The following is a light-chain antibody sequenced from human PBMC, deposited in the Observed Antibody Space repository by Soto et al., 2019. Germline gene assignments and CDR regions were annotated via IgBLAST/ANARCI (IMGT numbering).Light chain of an antibody. Sequence: DIQMTQSPSSLSASVGDRVTITCRASQSISSYLNWYQQKPGKAPKLLIYAASSLQSGDPSRFSGSGSGTDFTLTISSLQPEDFATHYCQQSYSTLRTFGQGTKVDIK. V-gene: IGKV1-39*01. J-gene: IGKJ1*01. CDR2: AAS. CDR1: QSISSY. CDR3: QQSYSTLRT.